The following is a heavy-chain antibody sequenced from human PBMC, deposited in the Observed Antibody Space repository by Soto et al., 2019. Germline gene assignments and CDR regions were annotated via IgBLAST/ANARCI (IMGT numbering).Heavy chain of an antibody. D-gene: IGHD1-26*01. J-gene: IGHJ6*02. CDR2: IDPADSST. V-gene: IGHV5-10-1*01. Sequence: LKISCQGSGYRFTTYWISWVRQMPGKGLEWMGKIDPADSSTNYSPSFQGHITISVDRSINTAHLQFSSLKAADTAVYYCARLEKWYYNYYGLDVWGQGTMVTVSS. CDR3: ARLEKWYYNYYGLDV. CDR1: GYRFTTYW.